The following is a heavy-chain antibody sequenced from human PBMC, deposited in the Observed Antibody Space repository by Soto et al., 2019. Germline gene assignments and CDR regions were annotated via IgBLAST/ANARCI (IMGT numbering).Heavy chain of an antibody. J-gene: IGHJ4*02. CDR3: ALSRYGDFDY. D-gene: IGHD4-17*01. Sequence: QIILKESGPTLVKPTQTLTLTCTFSGFSLSTTGVGVGWIRQPPGKALEWLALIYWDDDKRYSPSLRNRVIITKDTSKNQVVLIMTNMDPVDTATYYCALSRYGDFDYWGQGTLVTVSS. CDR1: GFSLSTTGVG. CDR2: IYWDDDK. V-gene: IGHV2-5*02.